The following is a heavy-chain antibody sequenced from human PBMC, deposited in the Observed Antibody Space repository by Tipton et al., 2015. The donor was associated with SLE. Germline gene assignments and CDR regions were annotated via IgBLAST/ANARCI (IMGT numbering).Heavy chain of an antibody. CDR3: ARAGTGDREDAFDI. D-gene: IGHD7-27*01. V-gene: IGHV4-39*07. CDR1: GGSISSGGYY. J-gene: IGHJ3*02. Sequence: TLSLTCTVSGGSISSGGYYWGCIRQPPGKGLEWIGSVYYSGSTSYNPSLKSRVTISVDTSKNQFSLKLSSVTAADTAVYYCARAGTGDREDAFDIWGQGTMVTVSS. CDR2: VYYSGST.